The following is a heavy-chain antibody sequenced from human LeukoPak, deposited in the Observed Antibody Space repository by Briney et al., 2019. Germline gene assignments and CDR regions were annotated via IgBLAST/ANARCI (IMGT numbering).Heavy chain of an antibody. CDR1: GGSISSGSYY. CDR3: GSCEGAGGTDFDH. CDR2: ICTSGST. V-gene: IGHV4-61*02. Sequence: PSETLSLTCTVSGGSISSGSYYWSWIRQPAGKGLESFGRICTSGSTNCNPSLKSRAHISVDTSQNQFSLKLSSRTAAGPAVCYCGSCEGAGGTDFDHWGQGTLVTVSS. J-gene: IGHJ4*02. D-gene: IGHD3-16*01.